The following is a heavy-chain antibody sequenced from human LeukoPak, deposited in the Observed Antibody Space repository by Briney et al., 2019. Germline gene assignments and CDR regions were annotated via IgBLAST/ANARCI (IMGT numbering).Heavy chain of an antibody. D-gene: IGHD2-21*02. V-gene: IGHV4-39*01. CDR2: IYNSGIT. CDR3: ARHVCSYFCDCYYFDY. CDR1: GGSISSSSYY. J-gene: IGHJ4*02. Sequence: SETLSLXCTVSGGSISSSSYYWGWIRQPPEKGLECIGSIYNSGITYYNPSLKSRVTISVDTSKNQFSLKLSSVTAADTAVYYCARHVCSYFCDCYYFDYWGQGTLVTVSS.